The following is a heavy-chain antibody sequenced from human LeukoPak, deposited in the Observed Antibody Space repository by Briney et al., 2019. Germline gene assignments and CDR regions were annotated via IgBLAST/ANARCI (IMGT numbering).Heavy chain of an antibody. D-gene: IGHD3-3*01. Sequence: SVKVSCKASGGTFSSYAISWVRQAPGQGLEWMGRIIPNFGTANYAQKFQGRVTITTDESTSTAYMELSSLRSEDTAVYYCARDALDFWSGYHDYWGQGTLVTVSS. CDR3: ARDALDFWSGYHDY. CDR2: IIPNFGTA. J-gene: IGHJ4*02. V-gene: IGHV1-69*05. CDR1: GGTFSSYA.